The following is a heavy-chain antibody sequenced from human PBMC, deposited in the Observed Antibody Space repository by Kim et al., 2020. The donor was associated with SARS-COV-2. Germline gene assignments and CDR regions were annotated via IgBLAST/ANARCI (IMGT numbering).Heavy chain of an antibody. V-gene: IGHV3-9*01. D-gene: IGHD3-16*02. CDR1: GFTFDDYA. J-gene: IGHJ4*02. Sequence: ALRLSCAASGFTFDDYAMHWVRQAPGKGLEWVSGISWNSGSIGYADSVKGRFTISRDNAKNSLYLQMNSLRAEDTALYYCAKDMYPLSYYFDYWGQGTLVTVSS. CDR3: AKDMYPLSYYFDY. CDR2: ISWNSGSI.